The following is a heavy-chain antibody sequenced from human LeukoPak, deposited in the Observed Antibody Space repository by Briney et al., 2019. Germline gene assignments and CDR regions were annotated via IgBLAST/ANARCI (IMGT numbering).Heavy chain of an antibody. CDR1: GGTFTSYA. J-gene: IGHJ6*03. V-gene: IGHV1-69*04. CDR2: IIPLLGIV. D-gene: IGHD3-3*01. Sequence: SVKVSCKASGGTFTSYAINWVRQAPGQGLEWMGRIIPLLGIVNYARKFQGRVTITADKSTSTAYMDLGSLRSEDTAVYYCARVPIWSGSYYMDVWGKGTTVTVSS. CDR3: ARVPIWSGSYYMDV.